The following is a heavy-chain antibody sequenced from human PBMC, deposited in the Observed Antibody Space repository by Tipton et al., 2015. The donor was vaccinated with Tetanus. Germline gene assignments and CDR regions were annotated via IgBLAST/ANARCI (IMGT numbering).Heavy chain of an antibody. CDR3: ARDQGGGRVARLNWFDP. V-gene: IGHV4-31*03. CDR1: GASISSGGYF. CDR2: IYYSGST. Sequence: TLSLTCSVSGASISSGGYFWNWIRHRPGQGLEWIGYIYYSGSTFYNPSLKSRVTMSADTSNNQFSLRLSSVTAADTAVYYCARDQGGGRVARLNWFDPWGQGALVTVSS. D-gene: IGHD3-16*01. J-gene: IGHJ5*02.